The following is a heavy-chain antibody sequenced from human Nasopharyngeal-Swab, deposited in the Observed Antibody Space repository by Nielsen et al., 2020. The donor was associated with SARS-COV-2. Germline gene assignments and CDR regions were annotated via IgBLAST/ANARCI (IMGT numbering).Heavy chain of an antibody. D-gene: IGHD3-22*01. CDR3: ARDYYDSSGYYYDAFDI. CDR2: ISAYNGNT. Sequence: WVRQAPGQGLEWMGWISAYNGNTNYAQKLQGRVTMTTDTSTSTAYVELRSLRSDDTAVYYCARDYYDSSGYYYDAFDIWGQGTMVTVSS. J-gene: IGHJ3*02. V-gene: IGHV1-18*01.